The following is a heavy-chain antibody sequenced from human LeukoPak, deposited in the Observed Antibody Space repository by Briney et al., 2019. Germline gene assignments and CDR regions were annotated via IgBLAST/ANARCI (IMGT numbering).Heavy chain of an antibody. CDR3: ARAVEYCSSTSCYSPGWYFDL. V-gene: IGHV3-23*01. Sequence: QPGGSLRLSCVASGFTFGSHSMSWVRQAPTKGLEWVSAISGNSDSIYYADSVKGRFTISRDNSKNTLYLQMNSLKTEDTAVYYCARAVEYCSSTSCYSPGWYFDLWGRGTLVTVSS. CDR2: ISGNSDSI. J-gene: IGHJ2*01. CDR1: GFTFGSHS. D-gene: IGHD2-2*01.